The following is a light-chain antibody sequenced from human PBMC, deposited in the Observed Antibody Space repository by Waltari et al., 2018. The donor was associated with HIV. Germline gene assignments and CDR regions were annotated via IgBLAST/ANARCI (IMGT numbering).Light chain of an antibody. V-gene: IGLV2-8*01. CDR1: SSDIGAYNY. Sequence: QSALTQPPSASGSPGQSVTISCTGTSSDIGAYNYVAWYQQYPCKAPKLMIYDVTKRPSGVPDRFSGSKSGNTASLTVSGLQAEDEADYYCASHAGSKDVFGGGTKLTVL. CDR2: DVT. CDR3: ASHAGSKDV. J-gene: IGLJ2*01.